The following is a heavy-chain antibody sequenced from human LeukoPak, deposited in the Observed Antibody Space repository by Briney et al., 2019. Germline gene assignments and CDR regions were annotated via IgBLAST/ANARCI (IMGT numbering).Heavy chain of an antibody. CDR2: IYYSGST. CDR1: GSSISSYY. J-gene: IGHJ6*02. D-gene: IGHD6-13*01. V-gene: IGHV4-59*01. CDR3: ARVTDIAAAGTGYYYYGMDV. Sequence: SETLSLTCTVSGSSISSYYWSWIRQPPGKGLEWIGYIYYSGSTNYNPSLKSRVTISVDTSKNQFSLKLSSVTAADTAVYYCARVTDIAAAGTGYYYYGMDVWGQGTTVTVSS.